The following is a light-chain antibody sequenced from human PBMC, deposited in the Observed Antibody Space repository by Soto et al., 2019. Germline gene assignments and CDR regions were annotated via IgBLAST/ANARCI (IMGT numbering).Light chain of an antibody. V-gene: IGKV1-12*01. J-gene: IGKJ2*01. CDR3: QQSDSFPHT. Sequence: DIQMTQSPSSVSASVGDRVTITCRASQGISNWLAWYQQKAGQAPKLLIYAASGLHSGVPSRFSGGGSGTDFTLTISSLQPEDFATYFCQQSDSFPHTFGRGTKLEI. CDR1: QGISNW. CDR2: AAS.